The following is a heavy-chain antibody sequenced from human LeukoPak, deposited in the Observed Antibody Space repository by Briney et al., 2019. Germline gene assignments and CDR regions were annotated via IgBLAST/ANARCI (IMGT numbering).Heavy chain of an antibody. Sequence: GRSLRLSCAASGFTLSTFGMHWVRQAPGKGLEWVAVIWHDGSNKYYADSVKGRFSISRDNPKNTLYLQMNGLRAEDTAVYYCAREYYYDSRAPGAFDIWGQGTTVTVSS. CDR3: AREYYYDSRAPGAFDI. V-gene: IGHV3-33*01. D-gene: IGHD3-22*01. CDR1: GFTLSTFG. J-gene: IGHJ3*02. CDR2: IWHDGSNK.